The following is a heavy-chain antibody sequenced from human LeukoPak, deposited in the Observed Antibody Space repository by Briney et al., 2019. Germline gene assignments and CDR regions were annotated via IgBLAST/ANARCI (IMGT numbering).Heavy chain of an antibody. V-gene: IGHV3-23*01. CDR2: ISGSGGST. J-gene: IGHJ4*02. CDR3: AKGTVTTGDY. Sequence: GRSLRLSCAASGFTFSSYGMHWVRQAPGKGLEWVSAISGSGGSTYYADSVKGRFTISRDNSKNTLYLQMNSLRAEDTAVYYCAKGTVTTGDYWGQGTLVTVSS. D-gene: IGHD4-17*01. CDR1: GFTFSSYG.